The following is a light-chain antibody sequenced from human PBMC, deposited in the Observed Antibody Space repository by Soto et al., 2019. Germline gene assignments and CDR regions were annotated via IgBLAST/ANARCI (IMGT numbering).Light chain of an antibody. J-gene: IGKJ1*01. CDR3: QQYNNWSPCT. V-gene: IGKV3-15*01. Sequence: EIVMTQSPATLSVSRGERATLSCRASKSVSSNLAWYQQKPGQAPRLLIYGASTRATGIPARFRGSGSGTEFTLTISSLQSEDFAVYYCQQYNNWSPCTVGQGTKVDSK. CDR1: KSVSSN. CDR2: GAS.